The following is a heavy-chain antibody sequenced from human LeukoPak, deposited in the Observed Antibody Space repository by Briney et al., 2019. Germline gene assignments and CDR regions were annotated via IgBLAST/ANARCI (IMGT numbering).Heavy chain of an antibody. J-gene: IGHJ5*02. Sequence: SETLSLTCTVSGGSISSSSYYWGWIRQPPGKGLEWIGSIYHSGSTYYNPSLKSRVTISVDTSKNQFSLKLSSVTAADTAVYYCARIDRGYCSSTSCYWGGWFDPWGQGTLVTVSS. CDR1: GGSISSSSYY. CDR2: IYHSGST. V-gene: IGHV4-39*07. D-gene: IGHD2-2*01. CDR3: ARIDRGYCSSTSCYWGGWFDP.